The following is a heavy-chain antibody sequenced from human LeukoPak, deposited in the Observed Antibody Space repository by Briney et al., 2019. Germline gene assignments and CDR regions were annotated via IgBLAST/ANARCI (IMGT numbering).Heavy chain of an antibody. V-gene: IGHV4-61*01. CDR3: ARDGQQLVRGLDY. CDR2: IYNSGST. D-gene: IGHD6-13*01. CDR1: GGSIRTVSGGSISIYY. Sequence: SETLSLTCTVSGGSIRTVSGGSISIYYWSWIRQPPVKELEWIGYIYNSGSTNYNPSLESRVTISIDTSKNQFSLKMSSVTAADTAVYYCARDGQQLVRGLDYWGQGTLVTVSS. J-gene: IGHJ4*02.